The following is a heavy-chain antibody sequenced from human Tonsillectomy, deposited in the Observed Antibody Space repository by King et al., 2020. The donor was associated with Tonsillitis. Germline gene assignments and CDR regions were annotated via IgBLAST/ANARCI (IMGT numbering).Heavy chain of an antibody. CDR3: ARTPRVGYFDY. CDR1: GGSISSYY. CDR2: IYHSGST. J-gene: IGHJ4*02. D-gene: IGHD1-26*01. V-gene: IGHV4-59*01. Sequence: QLQESGPGLVKPSETLSLTCTASGGSISSYYWSWIRQPPGKGLEWIGYIYHSGSTNYNPSLKSRVTISIDTSKNQFSLKLSSVTAADTAVYYCARTPRVGYFDYWGQGNLVTVSS.